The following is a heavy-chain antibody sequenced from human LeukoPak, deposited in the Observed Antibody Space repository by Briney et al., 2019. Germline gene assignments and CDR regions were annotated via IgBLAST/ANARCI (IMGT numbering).Heavy chain of an antibody. J-gene: IGHJ6*03. CDR2: ISHDGSNK. CDR1: GFTFSSYA. V-gene: IGHV3-30*04. CDR3: AKGSGYEHNYYYYYMDV. D-gene: IGHD5-12*01. Sequence: HPGGSLRLSCAASGFTFSSYAMHWVRQAPGKGLEWVAVISHDGSNKYYADSVKGRFTISRDNSKNTLYLQMNSLRAEDTAVYYCAKGSGYEHNYYYYYMDVWGKGTTVTISS.